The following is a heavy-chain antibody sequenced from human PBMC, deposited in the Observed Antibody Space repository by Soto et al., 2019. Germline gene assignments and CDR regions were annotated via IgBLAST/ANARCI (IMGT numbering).Heavy chain of an antibody. Sequence: GGSLRLSCAASGFTFSSYEMNWVRQAPGKGLEWVSYISSSGSTIYYADSVKGRFTISRDNAKNSLYLQMNSLRAEDTAVYYCANLAVVGATAWGQGTPVPVSS. CDR3: ANLAVVGATA. CDR1: GFTFSSYE. D-gene: IGHD1-26*01. CDR2: ISSSGSTI. V-gene: IGHV3-48*03. J-gene: IGHJ5*02.